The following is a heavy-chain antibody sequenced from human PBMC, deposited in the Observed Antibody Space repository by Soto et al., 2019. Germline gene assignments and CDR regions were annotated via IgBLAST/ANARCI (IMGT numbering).Heavy chain of an antibody. D-gene: IGHD5-18*01. Sequence: QVQLVQSGAEVKKPGASVKVSCKASGYTFTSYDINWVRQATGQGLEWMGWMNPNSGNTGYAQKLQGRVTMTTDTSTSTAYMELRSLRSDDTAVYYCARDPGGYSYSLDAFDIWGQGTMVTVSS. J-gene: IGHJ3*02. V-gene: IGHV1-8*01. CDR3: ARDPGGYSYSLDAFDI. CDR1: GYTFTSYD. CDR2: MNPNSGNT.